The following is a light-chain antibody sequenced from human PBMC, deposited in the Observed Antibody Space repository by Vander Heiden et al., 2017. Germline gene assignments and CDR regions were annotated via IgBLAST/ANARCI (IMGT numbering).Light chain of an antibody. CDR3: LQDYNYPYT. V-gene: IGKV1-6*01. CDR2: AAS. J-gene: IGKJ2*01. CDR1: QGSRND. Sequence: AIPMTHSPSSLSASVGDRVPITCRESQGSRNDLGWYQQKPGKAPKLLIYAASSLQSGVPSRFSGSGSGTDFTLTISSLQPEDFATYYCLQDYNYPYTFGQGTKLEIK.